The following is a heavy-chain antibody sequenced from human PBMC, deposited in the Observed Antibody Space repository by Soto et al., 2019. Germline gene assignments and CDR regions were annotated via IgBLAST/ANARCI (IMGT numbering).Heavy chain of an antibody. J-gene: IGHJ6*02. D-gene: IGHD3-3*01. V-gene: IGHV1-69*13. CDR2: IIPIFGTA. CDR3: SRARRITIIGVLSASLAVMDV. Sequence: SVKVSCKASGGTFSSDAISWVRQAPGQGLEWMGGIIPIFGTANYAQKFQGRVTITADESTSTAYMELSSLRSEDTAVHYPSRARRITIIGVLSASLAVMDVWGQGTTVIVSS. CDR1: GGTFSSDA.